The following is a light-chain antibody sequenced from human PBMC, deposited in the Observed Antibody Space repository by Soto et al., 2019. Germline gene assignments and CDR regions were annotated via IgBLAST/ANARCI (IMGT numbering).Light chain of an antibody. CDR2: GAS. J-gene: IGKJ4*01. Sequence: EIVLTQSPGTLSLSPGERATLFCRATQSVISSSLVWYQQKPGQAPRLLIYGASSRATGIPDRFSGSGSGTDFTLTISRLEPEDFAVYYCQQYGSSPRTLTFGGGTKVEIK. V-gene: IGKV3-20*01. CDR1: QSVISSS. CDR3: QQYGSSPRTLT.